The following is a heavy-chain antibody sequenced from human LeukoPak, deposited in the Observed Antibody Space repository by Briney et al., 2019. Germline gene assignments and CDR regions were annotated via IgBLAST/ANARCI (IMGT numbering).Heavy chain of an antibody. J-gene: IGHJ4*02. CDR3: ARGTRGIDY. CDR1: GGSFSGYY. Sequence: PSETLSLTCAVYGGSFSGYYWSWIRRPPGKGLEWIGEINHSGSTNYNPSLKSRVTISVDTSKNQFSLKLSSVTAADTAVYYCARGTRGIDYWGQGTLVTVSS. D-gene: IGHD1-14*01. V-gene: IGHV4-34*01. CDR2: INHSGST.